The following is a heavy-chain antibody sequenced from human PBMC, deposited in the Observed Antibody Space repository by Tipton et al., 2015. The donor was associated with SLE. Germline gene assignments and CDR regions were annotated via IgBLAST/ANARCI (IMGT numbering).Heavy chain of an antibody. CDR1: GFTFSSYA. CDR3: AKGPLYYYDSSGYYSD. J-gene: IGHJ4*02. CDR2: ISGSGGST. D-gene: IGHD3-22*01. Sequence: SLRLSCAASGFTFSSYAMNWVRQAPGKGLEWVSAISGSGGSTYHADSVKGRFTISRDNSKNTLYVQMNSLRAEDTAVYYCAKGPLYYYDSSGYYSDWGQGTLVTVSS. V-gene: IGHV3-23*01.